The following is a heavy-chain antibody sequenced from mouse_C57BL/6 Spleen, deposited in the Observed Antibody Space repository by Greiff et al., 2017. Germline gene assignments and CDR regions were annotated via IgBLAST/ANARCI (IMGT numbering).Heavy chain of an antibody. CDR3: ARSEDWNYAMDY. D-gene: IGHD4-1*01. CDR2: INPYNGGT. CDR1: GYTFTDYY. Sequence: EVHLVESGPVLVKPGASVKMSCKASGYTFTDYYMNWVKQSHGKSLEWIGVINPYNGGTSYNQKFKGKATLTVDKSSSTAYMELNSLTSEDSAVYYCARSEDWNYAMDYWGQGTSVTVSS. V-gene: IGHV1-19*01. J-gene: IGHJ4*01.